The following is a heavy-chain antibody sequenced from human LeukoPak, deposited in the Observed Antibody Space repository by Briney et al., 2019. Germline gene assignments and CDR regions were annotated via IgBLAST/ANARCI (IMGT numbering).Heavy chain of an antibody. V-gene: IGHV3-23*01. CDR3: AKRSLAAGTAPFDY. Sequence: GGSLRLSCAASGFTFSSYAMSWVRQAPGKGLEWVSDISGRGGSTYYADSVEGRFTISRDNSKNTLYLQMNSLRAEDTAVYYCAKRSLAAGTAPFDYWGQGTLLTVSS. J-gene: IGHJ4*02. CDR1: GFTFSSYA. D-gene: IGHD6-13*01. CDR2: ISGRGGST.